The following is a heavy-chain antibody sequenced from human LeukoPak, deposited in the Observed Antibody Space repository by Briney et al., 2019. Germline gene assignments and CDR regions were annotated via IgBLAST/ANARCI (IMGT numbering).Heavy chain of an antibody. CDR2: IYYSGFT. CDR3: ARDRQPRGDAFDI. V-gene: IGHV4-59*12. Sequence: SETLSLTCTVSGGSISSYYWSWIRQPPGKGLEWIGYIYYSGFTNYSPSLKSRVTISVDTSKNQFSLKLSSVTAADTAVYYCARDRQPRGDAFDIWGQGTMVTVPS. D-gene: IGHD5-18*01. J-gene: IGHJ3*02. CDR1: GGSISSYY.